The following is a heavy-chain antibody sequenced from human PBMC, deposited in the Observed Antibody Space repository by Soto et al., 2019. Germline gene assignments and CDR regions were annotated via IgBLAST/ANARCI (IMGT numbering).Heavy chain of an antibody. CDR2: IYYSGST. J-gene: IGHJ6*02. CDR1: GGSISSYY. D-gene: IGHD1-7*01. CDR3: TRFNWNYGYYYYGMDV. V-gene: IGHV4-59*01. Sequence: SETLYLTCTVSGGSISSYYWSWIRQPPGKGLEWIGYIYYSGSTNYNPSLKSRVTISVDTSKNQFSLKLSSVTAADTAVHYCTRFNWNYGYYYYGMDVWGQGTTVTVSS.